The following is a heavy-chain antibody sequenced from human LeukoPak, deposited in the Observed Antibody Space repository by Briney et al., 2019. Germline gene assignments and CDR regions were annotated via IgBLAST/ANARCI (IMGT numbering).Heavy chain of an antibody. J-gene: IGHJ4*02. CDR3: AAELYSGTYGRCCSFAF. CDR2: MNPNSGNT. D-gene: IGHD1-26*01. V-gene: IGHV1-8*03. Sequence: ASVKVSCKASGYTFTSYDINWVRQATGQGLEWMGWMNPNSGNTGYAQKFQGRVTITRNTSISTAYMELSSLRSEDTAVYYCAAELYSGTYGRCCSFAFWGQGTQVTVS. CDR1: GYTFTSYD.